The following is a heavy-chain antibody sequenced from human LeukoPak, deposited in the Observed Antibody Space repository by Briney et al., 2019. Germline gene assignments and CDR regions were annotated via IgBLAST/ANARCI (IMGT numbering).Heavy chain of an antibody. CDR1: VGSFSGYY. CDR2: INHSGDT. D-gene: IGHD3-22*01. CDR3: ARIAITMIVVVDY. Sequence: SETLSLTCAVYVGSFSGYYWTWIRQPPGKGLEWIGEINHSGDTNYDPSLKSRVTMSVDRSKNQFSLKLSSVTAADTAVYYCARIAITMIVVVDYWGQGTLVTVPS. V-gene: IGHV4-34*01. J-gene: IGHJ4*02.